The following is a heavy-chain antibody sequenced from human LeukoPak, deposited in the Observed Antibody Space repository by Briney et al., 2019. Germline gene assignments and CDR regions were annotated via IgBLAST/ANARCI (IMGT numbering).Heavy chain of an antibody. CDR1: GDSVSSNSAA. CDR2: THYRSKWYN. Sequence: SQTLSLTCAISGDSVSSNSAAWNWIRQSPSRGLEWLGRTHYRSKWYNENAVSVKSRIIINPDTSKNQFPLKLSSVTAADTAVYYCARAVEGGYDFWSGYYTASGEALFDYWGQGTLVTVSS. J-gene: IGHJ4*02. V-gene: IGHV6-1*01. CDR3: ARAVEGGYDFWSGYYTASGEALFDY. D-gene: IGHD3-3*01.